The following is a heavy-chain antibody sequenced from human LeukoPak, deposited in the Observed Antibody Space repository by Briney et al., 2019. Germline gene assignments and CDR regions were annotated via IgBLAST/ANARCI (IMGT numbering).Heavy chain of an antibody. CDR2: ISYDGSNK. Sequence: GGSLRLSCAASGFTFSSYAMHWVRQAPGKGLEWVAVISYDGSNKYYADSVKGRFTISRDNSKNTLYLQMNSLRAEDTAVYYCARDFWGDDFWPPGNWFDPWGQGTLVTVSS. D-gene: IGHD3-3*01. J-gene: IGHJ5*02. CDR1: GFTFSSYA. CDR3: ARDFWGDDFWPPGNWFDP. V-gene: IGHV3-30-3*01.